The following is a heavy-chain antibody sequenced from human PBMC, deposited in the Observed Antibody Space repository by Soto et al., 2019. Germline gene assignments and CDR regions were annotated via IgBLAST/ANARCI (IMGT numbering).Heavy chain of an antibody. CDR3: ARVPGYYDSSGFIGFDS. Sequence: ESGPTLVNPTQTLTLTCSFSGFSLSSTGVGVAWIRQPPGKALEWLALIDWDDDKNYSTSLKTRLTISKDTSKNQVVLTMTNMDPVDTATYYCARVPGYYDSSGFIGFDSWGQGTLVTVSS. V-gene: IGHV2-70*01. J-gene: IGHJ4*02. CDR2: IDWDDDK. D-gene: IGHD6-19*01. CDR1: GFSLSSTGVG.